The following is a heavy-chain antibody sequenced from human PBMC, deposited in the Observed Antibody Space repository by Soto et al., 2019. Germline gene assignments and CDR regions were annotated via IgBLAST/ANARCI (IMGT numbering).Heavy chain of an antibody. D-gene: IGHD3-3*01. J-gene: IGHJ6*02. V-gene: IGHV4-59*01. CDR3: ARVPRDFWSNYYGMDV. Sequence: PSETLSLTCTVSGGSISSSYWSWIRQPPGKGLEWIGYIYYSGSTNYNPSLKSRVTISVDTSKNQFSLKLSSVTAADTAVYYCARVPRDFWSNYYGMDVWGQGTTVTVSS. CDR1: GGSISSSY. CDR2: IYYSGST.